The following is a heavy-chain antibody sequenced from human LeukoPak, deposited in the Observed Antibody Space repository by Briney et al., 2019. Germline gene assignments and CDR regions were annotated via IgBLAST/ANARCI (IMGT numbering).Heavy chain of an antibody. Sequence: GGSLRLSCAASGFTFSSYAMSWVRQAPGKRLEWVSAISGSGGSTYYEDSVKGRFTISRDNSKNMLYLQMNSLRAEDTAVYYCAKDQTMIVVDYDHGAFDIWGQGTMVTVSS. CDR1: GFTFSSYA. D-gene: IGHD3-22*01. V-gene: IGHV3-23*01. CDR3: AKDQTMIVVDYDHGAFDI. CDR2: ISGSGGST. J-gene: IGHJ3*02.